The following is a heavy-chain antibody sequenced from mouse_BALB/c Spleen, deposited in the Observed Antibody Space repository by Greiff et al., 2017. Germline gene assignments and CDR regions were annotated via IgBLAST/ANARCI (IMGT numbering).Heavy chain of an antibody. J-gene: IGHJ4*01. CDR1: GYSFTGYY. CDR3: ARSYGYYEGYAMDY. CDR2: INPYNGAT. Sequence: VHVKQSGPELVKPGASVKISCKASGYSFTGYYMHWVKQSHVKSLEWIGRINPYNGATSYNQNFKDKASSTVDKSSSTAYMELHSLTSEDSAVYYCARSYGYYEGYAMDYWGQGTSVTVSS. D-gene: IGHD2-3*01. V-gene: IGHV1-31*01.